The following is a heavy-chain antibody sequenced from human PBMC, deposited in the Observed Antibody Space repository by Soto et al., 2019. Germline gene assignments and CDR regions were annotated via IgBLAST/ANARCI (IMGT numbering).Heavy chain of an antibody. J-gene: IGHJ6*02. Sequence: QVQLVQSGAEVKKPGYSVKVSCKASGGTFSSYAISWVRQAPGQGLEWMGGILPIFGTANYAQKFQGRVTITADKSTSTAYMELSSLRSEDTAVYYCAREGGCTNGVCYPHYGMDVWGQGTTVTVSS. V-gene: IGHV1-69*06. CDR1: GGTFSSYA. D-gene: IGHD2-8*01. CDR2: ILPIFGTA. CDR3: AREGGCTNGVCYPHYGMDV.